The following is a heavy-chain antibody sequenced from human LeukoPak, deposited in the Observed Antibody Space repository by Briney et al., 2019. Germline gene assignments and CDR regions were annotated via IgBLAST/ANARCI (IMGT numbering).Heavy chain of an antibody. D-gene: IGHD3-16*01. Sequence: SETLSLTCTVSGGSISSYYWSWIRQPPGKGLEWIGYIYYSGSTNYNPSLKSRVTISVDTSKNQFSLKLSSVTAADTAVYYCARVGSMTTLDYWGQGTLVTVSS. CDR1: GGSISSYY. J-gene: IGHJ4*02. V-gene: IGHV4-59*01. CDR2: IYYSGST. CDR3: ARVGSMTTLDY.